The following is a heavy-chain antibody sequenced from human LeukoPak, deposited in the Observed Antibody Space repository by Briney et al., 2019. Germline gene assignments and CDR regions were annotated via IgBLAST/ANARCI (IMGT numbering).Heavy chain of an antibody. CDR3: ARERPSSHYED. J-gene: IGHJ4*02. V-gene: IGHV4-59*01. CDR1: GGSISSYY. Sequence: SETLSLTCTVSGGSISSYYWSWIRQPPGKGLEWIGYIYYSGSTNYNPSLKSRVTISVDPSKNQFSLKLSSVPAADTAVYYCARERPSSHYEDWGQGTLVTVSS. CDR2: IYYSGST. D-gene: IGHD4-17*01.